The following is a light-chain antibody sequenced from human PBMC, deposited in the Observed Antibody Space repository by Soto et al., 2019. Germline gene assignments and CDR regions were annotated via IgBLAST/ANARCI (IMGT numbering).Light chain of an antibody. V-gene: IGKV1-6*01. CDR2: AAT. CDR1: QGVTND. Sequence: AIQMTQSPSSLSASVGDRVTITCRASQGVTNDLGWYQQKPGKAPKLLIFAATSLQSGVPSRFSGSGSGTAFTLTLSSLQPEDFATYYCLQDFNYPWTFGQGTNVEIK. CDR3: LQDFNYPWT. J-gene: IGKJ1*01.